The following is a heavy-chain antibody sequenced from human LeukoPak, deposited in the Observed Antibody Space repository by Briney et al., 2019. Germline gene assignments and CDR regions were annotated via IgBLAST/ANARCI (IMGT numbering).Heavy chain of an antibody. CDR2: INPSGGTT. J-gene: IGHJ5*02. CDR3: ARDNSVGDYAWWFDP. Sequence: GASVKVSCKASGYTFTSYYMHWVRQAPGQGLEWMGLINPSGGTTRYAQKFQGRVTMARDLFTSTDYMELSSLRSDDTAVYFCARDNSVGDYAWWFDPWGQGTLVTVSS. D-gene: IGHD1-26*01. V-gene: IGHV1-46*01. CDR1: GYTFTSYY.